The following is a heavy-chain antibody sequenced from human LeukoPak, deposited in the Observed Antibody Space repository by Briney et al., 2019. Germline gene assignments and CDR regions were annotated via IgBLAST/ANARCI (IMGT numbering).Heavy chain of an antibody. CDR2: IYRGGDS. J-gene: IGHJ5*02. V-gene: IGHV3-66*01. CDR3: ARDVYQIGWWFDP. CDR1: GLTVSGNH. D-gene: IGHD6-19*01. Sequence: GSLRLSCAASGLTVSGNHMSWVRQAPGKGLEWVSVIYRGGDSYYADSVKGRFTIPRDNSKNTLYLQMNRLRAEDTAVYYCARDVYQIGWWFDPWGQGTLVTVSS.